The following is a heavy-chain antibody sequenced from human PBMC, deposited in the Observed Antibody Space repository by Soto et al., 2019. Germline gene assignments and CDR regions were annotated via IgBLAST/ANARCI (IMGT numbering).Heavy chain of an antibody. Sequence: EVQLVESGGGLVQPGGSLRLSCAASGFTFSSYSMNWVRQAPGKGLEWVSYISSSSTIYYADSVKGRFTISRDNAKNSLYLQMNSLRDEDTAVYYCARDPFGGVMEGMDVWGQGTTVSVSS. J-gene: IGHJ6*02. CDR1: GFTFSSYS. V-gene: IGHV3-48*02. CDR3: ARDPFGGVMEGMDV. D-gene: IGHD3-16*01. CDR2: ISSSSTI.